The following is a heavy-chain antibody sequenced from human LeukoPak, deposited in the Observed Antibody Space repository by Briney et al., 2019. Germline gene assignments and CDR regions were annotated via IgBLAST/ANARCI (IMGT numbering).Heavy chain of an antibody. CDR1: EFTFRSYS. CDR2: ISGSSSDI. CDR3: ARRGYHDYSGFDY. J-gene: IGHJ4*02. V-gene: IGHV3-21*01. D-gene: IGHD1-26*01. Sequence: PGGSLRLSCAGSEFTFRSYSMHWVRQAPGKGLEWVSSISGSSSDIYYADSVKGRFTISRDNSKNSLYLQMKSLRAEDTALYYCARRGYHDYSGFDYWGQGTLVTVSS.